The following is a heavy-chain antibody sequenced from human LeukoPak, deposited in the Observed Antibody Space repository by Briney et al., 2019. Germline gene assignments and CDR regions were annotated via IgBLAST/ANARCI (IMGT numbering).Heavy chain of an antibody. D-gene: IGHD2-2*01. V-gene: IGHV4-39*07. Sequence: PSETLSLTCTVFGGSISSSSYYWGWIRQPPGKGLEWIGSIYYSGSTNYNPSLKSRVTISVDTSKNQFSLKLSSVTAADTAVYYCARRPIVVVPAAIVGLVRGAFDIWGQGTMVTVSS. CDR3: ARRPIVVVPAAIVGLVRGAFDI. J-gene: IGHJ3*02. CDR1: GGSISSSSYY. CDR2: IYYSGST.